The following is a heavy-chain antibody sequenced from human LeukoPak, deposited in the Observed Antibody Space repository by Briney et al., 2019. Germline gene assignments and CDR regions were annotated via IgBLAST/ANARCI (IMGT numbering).Heavy chain of an antibody. CDR3: AELGITMIGGV. CDR2: INSDGSST. D-gene: IGHD3-10*02. Sequence: GGSLRLSCAAPGFTFSSYWMHWVRQAPGKGLGWVSRINSDGSSTSYADSVKGRFTISRDNAKNTLYLQMNSLRAEDTAVYYCAELGITMIGGVWGKGTTVTISS. V-gene: IGHV3-74*01. CDR1: GFTFSSYW. J-gene: IGHJ6*04.